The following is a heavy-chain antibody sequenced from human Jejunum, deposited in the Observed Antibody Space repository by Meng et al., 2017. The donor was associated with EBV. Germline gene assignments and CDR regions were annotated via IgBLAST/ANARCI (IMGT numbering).Heavy chain of an antibody. Sequence: EVQLLWSGGGLVHPGGSLSVPCAASGSTFGSSAISWARQAPGKGLEWVSVITGGSGTTYYADSVKGRFTISRDTSKNTLYLQMNGLRAEDTAIYYCAKLTNYWGQGTLVTVSS. D-gene: IGHD1-1*01. CDR3: AKLTNY. J-gene: IGHJ4*02. CDR1: GSTFGSSA. V-gene: IGHV3-23*01. CDR2: ITGGSGTT.